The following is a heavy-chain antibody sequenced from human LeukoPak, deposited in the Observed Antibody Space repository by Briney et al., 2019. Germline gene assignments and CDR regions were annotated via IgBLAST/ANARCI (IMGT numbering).Heavy chain of an antibody. CDR1: GYTFTSYG. D-gene: IGHD3-22*01. V-gene: IGHV1-18*01. Sequence: ASVKVSCKASGYTFTSYGISWVRQAPGQGLEWMGWISAYNGNTNYAQKLQGRVTMTTDTSTSTAYMELRSLRSDDTAVYYCARDQGDYYDSRGPYLRYFDLWGRGTLVTVSS. CDR2: ISAYNGNT. CDR3: ARDQGDYYDSRGPYLRYFDL. J-gene: IGHJ2*01.